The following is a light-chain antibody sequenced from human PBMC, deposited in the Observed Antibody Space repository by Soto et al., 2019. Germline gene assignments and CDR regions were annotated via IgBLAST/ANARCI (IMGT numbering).Light chain of an antibody. Sequence: EVVLTQSPATLSLSPGERATLSCRASESIDNYLAWYQQKLGQAPKLLIYDPSHRAIGIPGRFSGDGSGTDFTLTISSLEPEDFAVYYCQWGSDWPPRLTFGGGTKVEIK. CDR2: DPS. CDR3: QWGSDWPPRLT. CDR1: ESIDNY. J-gene: IGKJ4*01. V-gene: IGKV3-11*01.